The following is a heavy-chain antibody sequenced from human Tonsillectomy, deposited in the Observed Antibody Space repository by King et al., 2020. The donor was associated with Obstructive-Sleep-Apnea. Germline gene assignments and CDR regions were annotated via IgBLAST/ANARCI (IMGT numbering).Heavy chain of an antibody. J-gene: IGHJ3*02. Sequence: VQLVESGGGLVQPGGSLRLSCAASGFTFSSYAMSWVRQAPGKGLEWVSAISGSGGSTYYADSVKGRFTISRDNSKNTLYLQMNSLIAEDTAVYYCAKGREDDSSGWDAFDIWGQGTMVTVSS. CDR1: GFTFSSYA. CDR3: AKGREDDSSGWDAFDI. D-gene: IGHD3-22*01. CDR2: ISGSGGST. V-gene: IGHV3-23*04.